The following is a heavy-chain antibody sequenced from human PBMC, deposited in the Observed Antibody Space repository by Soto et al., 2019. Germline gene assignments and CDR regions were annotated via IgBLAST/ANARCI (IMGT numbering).Heavy chain of an antibody. CDR3: AKDIHYGVPAWDAFDI. CDR2: ISWNSGSI. D-gene: IGHD2-8*01. J-gene: IGHJ3*02. Sequence: GGSLRLSCAASGFTFDDYAMHWVRQAPGKGLEWVSGISWNSGSIGYADSVKGRFTISRDNAKNSLYLQMNSLRAEDTALYYCAKDIHYGVPAWDAFDIWGQGTMVTVSS. CDR1: GFTFDDYA. V-gene: IGHV3-9*01.